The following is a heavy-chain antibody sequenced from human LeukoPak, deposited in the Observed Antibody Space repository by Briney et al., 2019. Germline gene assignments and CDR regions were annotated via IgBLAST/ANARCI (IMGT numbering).Heavy chain of an antibody. CDR2: FDPEDGET. CDR3: ATYGEMATITVY. D-gene: IGHD5-24*01. CDR1: GYTLTKLS. V-gene: IGHV1-24*01. Sequence: ASVKVSCKVSGYTLTKLSMHWVRQAPGKGLEWMGGFDPEDGETIYAQKFQGRVTMTEDTSTDTAYMELSSLRSEDTAVYYCATYGEMATITVYWGQGTLVTVSS. J-gene: IGHJ4*02.